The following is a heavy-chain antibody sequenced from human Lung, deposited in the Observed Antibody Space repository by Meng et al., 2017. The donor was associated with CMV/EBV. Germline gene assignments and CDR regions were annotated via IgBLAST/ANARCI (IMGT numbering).Heavy chain of an antibody. CDR3: ARDLRVPGVKGGSRYYGMDV. D-gene: IGHD3-10*01. Sequence: SCAASGFTFSSYWMHWVRQAPGKGLVWVSRINSDGSSTSYADSVKGRFTISRDNAKNTLYLQMNSLRAEDTAVYYCARDLRVPGVKGGSRYYGMDVXGQGXTVTVSS. CDR2: INSDGSST. V-gene: IGHV3-74*01. J-gene: IGHJ6*02. CDR1: GFTFSSYW.